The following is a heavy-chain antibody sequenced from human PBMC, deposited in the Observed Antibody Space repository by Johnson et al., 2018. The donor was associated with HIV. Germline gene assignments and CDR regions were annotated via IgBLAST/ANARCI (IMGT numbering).Heavy chain of an antibody. Sequence: VQLVESGGGVVQPGRSLRLSCVASGFTFSTYAMHWVRQAPGKGLERVTIISYDGSNKFYADSVKGRFTISRDNSKNTLYPQMNSLRVEDTAVYYCARVGYYVDAFDIWGQGTVVTVSS. CDR3: ARVGYYVDAFDI. D-gene: IGHD3-22*01. CDR2: ISYDGSNK. CDR1: GFTFSTYA. J-gene: IGHJ3*02. V-gene: IGHV3-30-3*01.